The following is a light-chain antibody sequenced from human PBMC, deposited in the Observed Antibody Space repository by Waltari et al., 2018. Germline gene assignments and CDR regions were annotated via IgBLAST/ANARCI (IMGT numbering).Light chain of an antibody. CDR2: DTS. CDR3: LQYDILPLA. CDR1: QDISNH. Sequence: DIQMTQSPSSLSASVGDRVTIICQASQDISNHLDWYQQKPGKAPKLLIYDTSNLQTGVPSRFSGSGSGTHFAFTITSLQPEDIATYFCLQYDILPLAFGPGTKVDIK. J-gene: IGKJ3*01. V-gene: IGKV1-33*01.